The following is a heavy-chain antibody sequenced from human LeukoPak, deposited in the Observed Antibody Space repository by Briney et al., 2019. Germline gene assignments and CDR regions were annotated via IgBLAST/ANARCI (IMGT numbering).Heavy chain of an antibody. CDR1: GYNFPSYD. D-gene: IGHD6-19*01. CDR2: MNPMSGDT. Sequence: ASVKVSCKTSGYNFPSYDINWVRQAPGQGVEWVGWMNPMSGDTKYAQRFQGRVTLTRNTSISTAYMELSRLGSEDTAMFFCARGIYFSSSDYWGQGTLVTVSS. V-gene: IGHV1-8*02. J-gene: IGHJ4*02. CDR3: ARGIYFSSSDY.